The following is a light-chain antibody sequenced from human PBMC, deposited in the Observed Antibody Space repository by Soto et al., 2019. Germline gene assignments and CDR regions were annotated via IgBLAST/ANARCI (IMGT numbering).Light chain of an antibody. J-gene: IGKJ1*01. Sequence: DIQVTQSPATVSPGVGDPLTMGWSASRRISGWLAWYQQQPGKAPTLLIYDASNLESGVPSRFSGSGSGTEFTLAISSLQPDDFATYYCQQYNNYPRTVGEGTKVDIK. CDR1: RRISGW. CDR2: DAS. CDR3: QQYNNYPRT. V-gene: IGKV1-5*01.